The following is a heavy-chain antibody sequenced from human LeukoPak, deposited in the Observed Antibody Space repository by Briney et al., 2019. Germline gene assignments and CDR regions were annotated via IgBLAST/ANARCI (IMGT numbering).Heavy chain of an antibody. J-gene: IGHJ3*02. CDR3: ARGASLWESIAVALGTGGDAFDI. CDR1: GGSISSYY. Sequence: SETLSLTCTVSGGSISSYYWSWIRQPAGKGLEWIGRIYTSGSTNYNPSLKSRVTMSVDTSKNQFSLKLSSVTAADTAVYYCARGASLWESIAVALGTGGDAFDIWGQGTMVTVSS. CDR2: IYTSGST. V-gene: IGHV4-4*07. D-gene: IGHD6-19*01.